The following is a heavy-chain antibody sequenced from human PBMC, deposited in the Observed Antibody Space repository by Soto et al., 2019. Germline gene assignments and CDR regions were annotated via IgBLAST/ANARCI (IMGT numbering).Heavy chain of an antibody. V-gene: IGHV1-3*05. CDR2: INAGNGNT. J-gene: IGHJ4*02. Sequence: QVQLVQSGAEEKKPGASVKVSCKASGYTFTSYAMHWVRQAPGQRLEWMGWINAGNGNTKYSQKFQGRVTITSDTSASTAYMELSSLRSEETAVYYCARGSGYYYWDDYWGQGTLVTVSS. D-gene: IGHD3-22*01. CDR1: GYTFTSYA. CDR3: ARGSGYYYWDDY.